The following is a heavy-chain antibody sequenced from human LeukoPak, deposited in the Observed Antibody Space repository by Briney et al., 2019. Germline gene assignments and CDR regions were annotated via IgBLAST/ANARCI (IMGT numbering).Heavy chain of an antibody. J-gene: IGHJ4*02. V-gene: IGHV4-59*01. CDR3: ARGGRTGSTSDY. D-gene: IGHD1-7*01. CDR2: IYYTGST. Sequence: SETLSLTCTVSGGSISSYYWSWIRQPPGKGLEWIGYIYYTGSTNYNPSLKSRVTISVDTPKNQFSLKLRSVTAAGTAVYYCARGGRTGSTSDYWGQGTLVTVSS. CDR1: GGSISSYY.